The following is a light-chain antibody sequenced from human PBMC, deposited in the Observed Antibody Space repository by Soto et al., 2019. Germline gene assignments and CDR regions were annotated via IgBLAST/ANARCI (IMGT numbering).Light chain of an antibody. Sequence: DIQMTQSPSTLSASVGDRVTITCRASQSIDNWLAWYQQKPGKAPELLIFDTSTWQSGVPSSFSGSGSGTEFTLTISSLQPDDLATYFCQQYNSYSRTFGQGTKVEIK. CDR2: DTS. CDR1: QSIDNW. CDR3: QQYNSYSRT. J-gene: IGKJ1*01. V-gene: IGKV1-5*01.